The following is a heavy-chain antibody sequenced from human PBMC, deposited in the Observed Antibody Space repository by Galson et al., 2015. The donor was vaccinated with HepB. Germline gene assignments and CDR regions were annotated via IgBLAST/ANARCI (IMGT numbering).Heavy chain of an antibody. Sequence: SCKASGYTFTSYYMHWVRQAPGQGLEWMGIINPSGGSTSYAQKFQGRVTMTRDTSTSTVYMELSSLRSGDTAVYYCARDLAVAGRSNAFDIWGQGTMVTVSS. CDR1: GYTFTSYY. J-gene: IGHJ3*02. CDR2: INPSGGST. V-gene: IGHV1-46*01. CDR3: ARDLAVAGRSNAFDI. D-gene: IGHD6-19*01.